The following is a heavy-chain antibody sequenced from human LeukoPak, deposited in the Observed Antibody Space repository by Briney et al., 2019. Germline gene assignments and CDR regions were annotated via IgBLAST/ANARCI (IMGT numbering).Heavy chain of an antibody. CDR3: ARAPSYDILTGSSDNWFDP. CDR1: GYTFTGYY. Sequence: ASVKVSCKASGYTFTGYYMHWVRQAPGQGLEWMGWINPNSGGTNYAQKFQGRVTMTRDTSISTAYMELSRLRSDDTAVYYCARAPSYDILTGSSDNWFDPWGQGTLVTVSS. V-gene: IGHV1-2*02. CDR2: INPNSGGT. D-gene: IGHD3-9*01. J-gene: IGHJ5*02.